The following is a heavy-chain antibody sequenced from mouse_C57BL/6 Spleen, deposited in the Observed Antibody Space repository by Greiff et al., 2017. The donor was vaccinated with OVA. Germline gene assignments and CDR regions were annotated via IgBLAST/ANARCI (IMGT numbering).Heavy chain of an antibody. CDR3: ARRNYYGSSFDY. J-gene: IGHJ2*01. CDR2: INPGSGGT. Sequence: VQLVESGAELVRPGTSVKVSCKASGYAFTNYLIEWVKQRPGQGLEWIGVINPGSGGTNYNEKFKGKATLTADKSSSTAYMQLSSLTSEDSAVYFCARRNYYGSSFDYWGQGTTLTVSS. CDR1: GYAFTNYL. V-gene: IGHV1-54*01. D-gene: IGHD1-1*01.